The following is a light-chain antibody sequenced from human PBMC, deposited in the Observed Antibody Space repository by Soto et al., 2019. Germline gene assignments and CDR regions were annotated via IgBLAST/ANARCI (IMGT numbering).Light chain of an antibody. Sequence: QSVLTQPPSASGSPGQSVTISCTGTSSDVGGYNYVSWYQQHPGKAPKLMIYEVSKRPSGVPDRFSGSESGNTASLTVSGLQAEAEADYYCSSYAGSNNLGVFGGGTKLTVL. J-gene: IGLJ2*01. CDR3: SSYAGSNNLGV. V-gene: IGLV2-8*01. CDR2: EVS. CDR1: SSDVGGYNY.